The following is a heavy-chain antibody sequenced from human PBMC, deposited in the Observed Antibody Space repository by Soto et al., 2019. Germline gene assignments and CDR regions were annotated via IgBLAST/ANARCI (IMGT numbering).Heavy chain of an antibody. CDR3: ARDFFAQDSSGYGPLDHDPIIY. Sequence: GGSLRLSCAASGFTFSSYGMHWVRQAPGKGLEWVAVIWYDGSNKYYADSVKGRFTISRDNSKNTLYLQMNSLRAEDTAVYYCARDFFAQDSSGYGPLDHDPIIYWGQGTLVTVSS. V-gene: IGHV3-33*01. CDR1: GFTFSSYG. CDR2: IWYDGSNK. J-gene: IGHJ4*02. D-gene: IGHD3-22*01.